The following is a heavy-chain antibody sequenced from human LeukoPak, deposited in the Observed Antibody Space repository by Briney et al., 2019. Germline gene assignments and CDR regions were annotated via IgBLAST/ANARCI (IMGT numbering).Heavy chain of an antibody. Sequence: SETLSLTCTVSGDSISSGDYYWSWIRQPAGKGLEWIGRISSSGSTNYNPSLKSRVTISVDTSKNQFSLKLSSVTAADTAVYYCASQNTVGNVGNPVWGQGTLVTVSS. CDR1: GDSISSGDYY. CDR2: ISSSGST. V-gene: IGHV4-61*02. D-gene: IGHD4-23*01. CDR3: ASQNTVGNVGNPV. J-gene: IGHJ4*02.